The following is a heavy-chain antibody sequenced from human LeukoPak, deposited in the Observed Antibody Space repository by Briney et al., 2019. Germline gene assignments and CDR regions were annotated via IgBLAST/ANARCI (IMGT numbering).Heavy chain of an antibody. V-gene: IGHV4-31*03. CDR3: ARSRGYSRFDY. CDR2: IHYSGST. J-gene: IGHJ4*02. CDR1: GGSISSGNNY. Sequence: SQTLSLTCTVSGGSISSGNNYWSWIRHHPGKGLEWIGYIHYSGSTFYNPSFKTRAILSVDTSKNQFSLKLTSVIAADTAVYYCARSRGYSRFDYWGQGTLVTVSS. D-gene: IGHD5-18*01.